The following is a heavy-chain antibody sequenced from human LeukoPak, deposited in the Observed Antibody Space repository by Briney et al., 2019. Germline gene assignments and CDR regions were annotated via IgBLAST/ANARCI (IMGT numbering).Heavy chain of an antibody. CDR1: GYTFTSYG. J-gene: IGHJ4*02. CDR2: ISAYNGNT. CDR3: ARAGPQRGAVAGDY. D-gene: IGHD6-19*01. V-gene: IGHV1-18*01. Sequence: ASVKVSCKASGYTFTSYGISWVRQAPGQGLEWMGWISAYNGNTNYAQKLQGRGTMTTHTATSTDYMELRSLRSDDTAVYYCARAGPQRGAVAGDYWGQGTLVTVSS.